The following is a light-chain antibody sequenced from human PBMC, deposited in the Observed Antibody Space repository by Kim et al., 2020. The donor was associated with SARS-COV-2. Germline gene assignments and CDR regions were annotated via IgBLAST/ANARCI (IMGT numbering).Light chain of an antibody. J-gene: IGKJ3*01. V-gene: IGKV1-39*01. CDR2: AGS. CDR1: QSIGNY. Sequence: ESEGDRVTITCRGRQSIGNYCKWCQRKTETAPNILIYAGSILQSGVPSRSSGSGSGSDFTLPISSLQPQDFATSYSQQSYRTPLCLGPGTKVDIK. CDR3: QQSYRTPLC.